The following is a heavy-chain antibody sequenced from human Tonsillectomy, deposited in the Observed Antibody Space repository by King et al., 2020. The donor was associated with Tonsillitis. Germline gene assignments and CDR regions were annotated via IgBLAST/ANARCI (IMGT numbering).Heavy chain of an antibody. D-gene: IGHD3/OR15-3a*01. CDR1: GFTFDTYW. Sequence: VQLVESGGGFVQPGGSLRLSCVASGFTFDTYWMSWVRQAPGKGLEWVANIKQDGSNKYYVDSVKGRFTISRDNAINSLYLQMKRLRAEDTAVYYCARDHFLTVYYPYFDYWGQGALVTVSP. J-gene: IGHJ4*02. V-gene: IGHV3-7*03. CDR3: ARDHFLTVYYPYFDY. CDR2: IKQDGSNK.